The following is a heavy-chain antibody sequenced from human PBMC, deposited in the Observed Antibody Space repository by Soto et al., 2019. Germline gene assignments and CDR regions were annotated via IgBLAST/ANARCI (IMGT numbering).Heavy chain of an antibody. V-gene: IGHV3-23*01. CDR3: AKDGASGSYPPYYYYGMDV. CDR1: GFTFSSYA. D-gene: IGHD1-26*01. Sequence: PGGSLRLSCAASGFTFSSYAMSWVRQAPGKGLEWVSTISGSGGNAYYADSVKGRFTISRDNSKNTLRLQMNSLRADDTAVYYCAKDGASGSYPPYYYYGMDVWGQGTTFTVSS. CDR2: ISGSGGNA. J-gene: IGHJ6*02.